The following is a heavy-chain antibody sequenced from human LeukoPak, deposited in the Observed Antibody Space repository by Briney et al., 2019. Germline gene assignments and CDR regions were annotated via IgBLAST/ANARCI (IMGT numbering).Heavy chain of an antibody. V-gene: IGHV3-23*01. Sequence: GGSLRLSCAASGFTFNTYTMNWVRQAPGKGLEWVSAISGSGGSTYYADSVKGRFTISRDNSKNTLYLQMNSLRAEDTAVYYCAKSLTTYLDGYNESDYWGQGTLVTVSS. CDR1: GFTFNTYT. J-gene: IGHJ4*02. D-gene: IGHD5-24*01. CDR2: ISGSGGST. CDR3: AKSLTTYLDGYNESDY.